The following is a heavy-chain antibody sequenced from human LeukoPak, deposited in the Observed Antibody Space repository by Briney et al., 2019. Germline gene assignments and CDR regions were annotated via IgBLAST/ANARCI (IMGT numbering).Heavy chain of an antibody. CDR1: GYTFTSYD. Sequence: GAPVKVSCKASGYTFTSYDINWVRQATGQGLEWMGWMNPNSGNTGYAQKFQGRVTMTRNTSISTAYMELSSLRSEDTAVYYCAVMTTGLYYYYGMDVWGQGTTVTVSS. CDR2: MNPNSGNT. V-gene: IGHV1-8*01. J-gene: IGHJ6*02. D-gene: IGHD4-11*01. CDR3: AVMTTGLYYYYGMDV.